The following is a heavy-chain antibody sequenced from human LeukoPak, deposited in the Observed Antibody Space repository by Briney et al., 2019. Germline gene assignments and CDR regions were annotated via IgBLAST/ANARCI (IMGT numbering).Heavy chain of an antibody. CDR2: IYYSGST. V-gene: IGHV4-61*01. CDR1: GGSVSSGSYY. Sequence: SETLSLTCTVSGGSVSSGSYYWSWIRQPPGKGLEWIGDIYYSGSTNYNPSLKSRVTISVDTSKNQFSLKLSSVTAADTAVYYCARMYYYGSGSYYTLIDYWGQGTLVTVSS. D-gene: IGHD3-10*01. J-gene: IGHJ4*02. CDR3: ARMYYYGSGSYYTLIDY.